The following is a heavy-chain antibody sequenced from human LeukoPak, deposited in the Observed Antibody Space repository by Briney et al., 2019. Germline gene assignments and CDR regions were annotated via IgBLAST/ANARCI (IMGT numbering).Heavy chain of an antibody. V-gene: IGHV4-59*08. J-gene: IGHJ2*01. CDR3: ARLIGGVAYFDL. Sequence: SETLSLTCTVPGGSISTYYWSWIRQPPGKGLEWIGYIHYSGSTNYNPSLKSRVAISLDTSKNQFSLKLSFVTAADTAVYYCARLIGGVAYFDLWGRGTLVTVSS. CDR1: GGSISTYY. CDR2: IHYSGST.